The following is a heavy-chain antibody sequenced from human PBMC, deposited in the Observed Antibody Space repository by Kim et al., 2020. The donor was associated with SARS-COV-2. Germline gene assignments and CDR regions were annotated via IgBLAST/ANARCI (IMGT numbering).Heavy chain of an antibody. CDR1: GFTFSRYW. Sequence: GGSLRLSCAASGFTFSRYWMSWVRQAPGKGLEWVANIQQGGSEKYHVDSVRGRFTISRDNAKNSVHLHMSSLGAEDTAVYYCARIEGWGSGSYEKGIDFWGQSTLVTVSA. CDR2: IQQGGSEK. CDR3: ARIEGWGSGSYEKGIDF. D-gene: IGHD3-10*01. V-gene: IGHV3-7*01. J-gene: IGHJ4*02.